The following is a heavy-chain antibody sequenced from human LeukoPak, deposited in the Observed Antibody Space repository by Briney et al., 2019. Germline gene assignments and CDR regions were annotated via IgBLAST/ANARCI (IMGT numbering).Heavy chain of an antibody. V-gene: IGHV1-18*04. CDR2: TSAYNGDK. J-gene: IGHJ4*02. CDR3: TRDFSNTSGFKVVVDF. CDR1: GFTFTNYG. Sequence: ASVTVSCKASGFTFTNYGFDWVRQAPGQGREWMGWTSAYNGDKKYTQNFQARLSKTTDSSINTAYKELGNLRSDDAAVYYCTRDFSNTSGFKVVVDFWGQGTLVS. D-gene: IGHD6-19*01.